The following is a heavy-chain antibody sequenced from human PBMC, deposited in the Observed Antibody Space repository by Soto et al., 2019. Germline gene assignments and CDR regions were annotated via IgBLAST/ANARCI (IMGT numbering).Heavy chain of an antibody. J-gene: IGHJ4*02. CDR2: INAGNGNT. CDR1: GYTFTSYA. CDR3: ARSGSIDY. V-gene: IGHV1-3*01. Sequence: ASVKVSCKASGYTFTSYAMHWVRQAPGQRLEWMGWINAGNGNTKYSQKFQGRFTISRDNAKNTVYLQMNSLRPEDTAVYYCARSGSIDYWGRGTLVTVSS.